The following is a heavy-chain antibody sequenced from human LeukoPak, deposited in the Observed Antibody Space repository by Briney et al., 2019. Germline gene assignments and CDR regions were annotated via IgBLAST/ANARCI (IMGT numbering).Heavy chain of an antibody. Sequence: PSQTLSLTCTVSGGSISSGGYYWSWIRQPPEKGLEWIGYIYHSGSTYYNPSLKSRVTISVDTSKNQFSLKLSSVTAADTAVYYCARENWNDWHGAFDIWGQGTMVTVSS. V-gene: IGHV4-30-2*01. CDR2: IYHSGST. CDR1: GGSISSGGYY. D-gene: IGHD1-1*01. J-gene: IGHJ3*02. CDR3: ARENWNDWHGAFDI.